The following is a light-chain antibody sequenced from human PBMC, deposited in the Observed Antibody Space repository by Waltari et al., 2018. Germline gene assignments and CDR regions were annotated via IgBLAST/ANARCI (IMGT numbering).Light chain of an antibody. J-gene: IGKJ1*01. CDR2: KAS. Sequence: DIQMTQSPSTLSASLGDRVTITCRASQSINNQLAWYQQKPGKGPKLLMYKASSLESGVPSRFSGSGSGTEFTLTISSLQPDDFATDYCQQYQSYWTFGQGTKVEIK. V-gene: IGKV1-5*03. CDR3: QQYQSYWT. CDR1: QSINNQ.